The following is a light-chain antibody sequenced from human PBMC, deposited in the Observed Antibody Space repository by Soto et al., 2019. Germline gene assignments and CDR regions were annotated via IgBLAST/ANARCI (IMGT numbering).Light chain of an antibody. V-gene: IGLV2-11*01. Sequence: QSALTQPRSVSGSPGQSVTISCTGTNSDVGTYNYVSWYQQHPGKAPKLIIYDVTKRPSGVPDRFSGSKSGSTASLILSGLQAADEAEYYCCCCSYAGSSSFRVLFGGGTQLTVL. CDR1: NSDVGTYNY. CDR2: DVT. CDR3: CSYAGSSSFRVL. J-gene: IGLJ2*01.